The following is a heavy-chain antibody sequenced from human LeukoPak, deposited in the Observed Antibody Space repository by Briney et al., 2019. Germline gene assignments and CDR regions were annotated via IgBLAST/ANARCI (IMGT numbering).Heavy chain of an antibody. CDR1: GFTFSSYA. D-gene: IGHD3-22*01. V-gene: IGHV3-23*01. CDR3: AKDRSPLYYYDSSGLDY. CDR2: ISGSGGST. J-gene: IGHJ4*02. Sequence: GGSLRLSCAASGFTFSSYAMSWVRQAPGKGLEWVSAISGSGGSTCYADSVKGRFTISRDNSKNTLYLQMNSLRAEDTAVYYCAKDRSPLYYYDSSGLDYWGQGTLVTVSS.